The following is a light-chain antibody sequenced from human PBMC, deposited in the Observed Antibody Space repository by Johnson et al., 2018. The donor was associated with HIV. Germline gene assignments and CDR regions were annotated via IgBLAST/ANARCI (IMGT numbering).Light chain of an antibody. CDR3: GTWDSSLISV. J-gene: IGLJ1*01. Sequence: QSVLTQPPSVSAAPGQKVTISCSGSSSNIGNNYVSWYQQLPGTAPKLLIYDNNKRPSGIPDRFSGSKSGTSATLGITGLQTGDEADYYCGTWDSSLISVFGTGTNVTV. V-gene: IGLV1-51*01. CDR1: SSNIGNNY. CDR2: DNN.